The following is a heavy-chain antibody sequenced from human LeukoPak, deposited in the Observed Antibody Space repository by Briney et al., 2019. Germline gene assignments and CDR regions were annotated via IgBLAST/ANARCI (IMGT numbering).Heavy chain of an antibody. CDR3: ARVLRYFDGYRILGY. J-gene: IGHJ4*02. D-gene: IGHD3-9*01. CDR1: GYTFTSYD. Sequence: AASVKVSCKASGYTFTSYDINWVRQAPGQGLEWMGWMNPNSGNTGYAHKFQGRVTITRNTSISTAYMELSSLRSEDTAVYYCARVLRYFDGYRILGYWGQGTLVTVSS. CDR2: MNPNSGNT. V-gene: IGHV1-8*03.